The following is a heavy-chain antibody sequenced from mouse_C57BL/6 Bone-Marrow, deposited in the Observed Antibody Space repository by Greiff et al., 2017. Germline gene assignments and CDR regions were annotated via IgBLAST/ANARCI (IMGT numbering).Heavy chain of an antibody. CDR1: GFNIKDSY. D-gene: IGHD1-1*01. Sequence: EVQLQQSGAELVKPGASVTLSCTASGFNIKDSYIHWVKQRTEQGLEWIGRIDPEDGETKYAPKFQDKATITADTSSNTAYLQLSSLTSEDTAVYYCTRSLIYYGTNYWGQGTTLTVSA. CDR3: TRSLIYYGTNY. J-gene: IGHJ2*01. CDR2: IDPEDGET. V-gene: IGHV14-2*01.